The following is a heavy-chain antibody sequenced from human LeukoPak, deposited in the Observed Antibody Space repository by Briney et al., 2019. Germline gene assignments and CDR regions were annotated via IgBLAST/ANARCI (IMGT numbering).Heavy chain of an antibody. CDR2: ISGGGIGT. J-gene: IGHJ4*02. CDR1: GFTFSSYA. V-gene: IGHV3-23*01. CDR3: AKGPSAYCSGGTCYVDY. Sequence: GGSLRLSCAASGFTFSSYAMSWVRRAPGKGLEWVSAISGGGIGTYYVDPVKGRCTISRDNSKNTLYLQMNSLRAEDTAVYYCAKGPSAYCSGGTCYVDYWGQGTLVTVSS. D-gene: IGHD2-15*01.